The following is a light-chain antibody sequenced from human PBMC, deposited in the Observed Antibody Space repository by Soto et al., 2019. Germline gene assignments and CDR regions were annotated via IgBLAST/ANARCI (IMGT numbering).Light chain of an antibody. J-gene: IGLJ2*01. CDR2: EVS. CDR1: SSDVGGYNY. CDR3: SSFAGNNNLV. Sequence: QSALTQPPSASGSPGQSVTISCTGTSSDVGGYNYVSWYQQHTGKAPKLMISEVSKRPSGVPDRFSGYKSGNTASLTVSGLQAEDEDDYYCSSFAGNNNLVFGGGTKLTVL. V-gene: IGLV2-8*01.